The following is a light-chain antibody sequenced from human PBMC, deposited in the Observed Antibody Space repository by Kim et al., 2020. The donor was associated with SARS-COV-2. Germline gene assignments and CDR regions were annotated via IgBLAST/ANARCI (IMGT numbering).Light chain of an antibody. J-gene: IGLJ2*01. Sequence: SSELTQDPALSVALGQTVRITCQGDSLRNYYGSWNQQKPGQAPILVISGKNNRPSGIPDRFSGSSSGNTASLTITGTQAEDEADYYCSSRDSSGYVIFGGGTQLTVL. CDR2: GKN. CDR3: SSRDSSGYVI. CDR1: SLRNYY. V-gene: IGLV3-19*01.